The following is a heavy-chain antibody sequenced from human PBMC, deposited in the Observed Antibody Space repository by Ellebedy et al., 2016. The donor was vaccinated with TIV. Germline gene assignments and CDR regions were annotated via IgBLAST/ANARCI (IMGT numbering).Heavy chain of an antibody. Sequence: GESLKISCAASGFTFSSYGMHWVRQAPGKGLEWVAVISYDGSNKYYADSVKGRFTISRDNSKNTLYLRMNSLRAEDTAVYYCARDMGELLYSGAFDIWGQGTMVTVSS. CDR3: ARDMGELLYSGAFDI. V-gene: IGHV3-30*03. J-gene: IGHJ3*02. CDR1: GFTFSSYG. D-gene: IGHD1-26*01. CDR2: ISYDGSNK.